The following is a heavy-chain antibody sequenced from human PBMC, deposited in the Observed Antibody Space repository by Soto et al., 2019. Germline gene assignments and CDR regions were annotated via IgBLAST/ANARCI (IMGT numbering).Heavy chain of an antibody. D-gene: IGHD3-16*02. J-gene: IGHJ3*02. Sequence: QVQLVQSGAEVKKPGASVKVSCKASGYTFTNYAIHWVRQAPGQRLEWLGWLNAGNSNREYSQKFPGRIIMTKDTSASTAYIELNSLISEDTAVYYCARGYDYVWGSYRSDAFDIWGQGTMVTVSS. CDR1: GYTFTNYA. CDR3: ARGYDYVWGSYRSDAFDI. V-gene: IGHV1-3*01. CDR2: LNAGNSNR.